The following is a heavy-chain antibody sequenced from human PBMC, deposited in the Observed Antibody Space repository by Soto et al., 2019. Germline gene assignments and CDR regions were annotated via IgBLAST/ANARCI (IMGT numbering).Heavy chain of an antibody. CDR2: IYYSGST. CDR1: GGSISSYY. J-gene: IGHJ4*01. Sequence: SETLSLTCTVSGGSISSYYWSWIRQPQGKGLEWIGYIYYSGSTNYNPSLKSRVTISVDTSKNQFSLKLSSVTAADTAVYYCASAPRGAQLDYRGQRTLVTVS. D-gene: IGHD1-1*01. CDR3: ASAPRGAQLDY. V-gene: IGHV4-59*08.